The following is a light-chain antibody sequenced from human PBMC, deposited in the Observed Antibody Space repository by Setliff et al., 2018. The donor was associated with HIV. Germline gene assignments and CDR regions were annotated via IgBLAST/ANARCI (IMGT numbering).Light chain of an antibody. CDR2: ENN. CDR1: RSNIGNNY. CDR3: GTWDSSLSAYV. V-gene: IGLV1-51*02. J-gene: IGLJ1*01. Sequence: QSALTQPPSVSAAPGQKVTVSCSGSRSNIGNNYVSWYQQLPGTAPKLLIYENNKQPSGIPDRFSGSKSGTSATLGITGLQTGDEADYYCGTWDSSLSAYVFGTGTKGTVL.